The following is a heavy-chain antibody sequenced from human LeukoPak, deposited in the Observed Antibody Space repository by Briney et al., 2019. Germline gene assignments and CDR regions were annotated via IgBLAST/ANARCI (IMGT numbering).Heavy chain of an antibody. Sequence: ASVKVSCKASGYTFTSYGISWVRQARGQGLEWMGWISAYNGNTNYAQKLQGRVTMTTDTSTSTAYMELRSLRSDDTAVYYCAREDWRPRYSGSYSKSGAFDIWGQGTMVTVSS. CDR2: ISAYNGNT. CDR3: AREDWRPRYSGSYSKSGAFDI. V-gene: IGHV1-18*01. J-gene: IGHJ3*02. D-gene: IGHD1-26*01. CDR1: GYTFTSYG.